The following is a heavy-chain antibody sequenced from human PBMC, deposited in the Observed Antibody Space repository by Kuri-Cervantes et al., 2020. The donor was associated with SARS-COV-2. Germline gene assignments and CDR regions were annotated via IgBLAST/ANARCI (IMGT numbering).Heavy chain of an antibody. V-gene: IGHV3-30*02. J-gene: IGHJ3*02. Sequence: GESLKISCAASGFTFSSYGMHWVRQAPGKGLEWVAFIRYDGSNKYYADSVKGRFTISRDNSKNTLYLQMNSLRAEDTAVYYCEKDLGGYVRGAFDIWGQGTMVTVSS. CDR1: GFTFSSYG. CDR2: IRYDGSNK. D-gene: IGHD5-12*01. CDR3: EKDLGGYVRGAFDI.